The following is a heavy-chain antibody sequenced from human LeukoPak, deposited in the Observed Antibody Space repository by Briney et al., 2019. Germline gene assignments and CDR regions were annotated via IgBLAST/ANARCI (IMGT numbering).Heavy chain of an antibody. CDR3: ATGNWRRWFGEPPFDY. V-gene: IGHV1-24*01. D-gene: IGHD3-10*01. Sequence: VSVKVSCKVSGYTLTELSMHWVRQAPGKGLEWMGGFDPEDGETIYAQKFQGRVTMTEDTSTDTAYMELSSLRSEDTAVYYCATGNWRRWFGEPPFDYWGQGTLVTVSS. CDR2: FDPEDGET. CDR1: GYTLTELS. J-gene: IGHJ4*02.